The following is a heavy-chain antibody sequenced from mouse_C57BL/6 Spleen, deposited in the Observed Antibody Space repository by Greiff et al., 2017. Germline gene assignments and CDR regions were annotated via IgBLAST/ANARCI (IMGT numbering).Heavy chain of an antibody. CDR2: INYDGSST. V-gene: IGHV5-16*01. CDR3: ARVYGSSYWYFDV. J-gene: IGHJ1*03. CDR1: GFTFSDYY. Sequence: EVQLQESEGGLVQPGSSMKLSCTASGFTFSDYYMAWVRQVPAKGLEWVANINYDGSSTYYLDSLMSRFIISRDNEKNILYLQMSSLKSEETATYYCARVYGSSYWYFDVWGTGTTVTVSS. D-gene: IGHD1-1*01.